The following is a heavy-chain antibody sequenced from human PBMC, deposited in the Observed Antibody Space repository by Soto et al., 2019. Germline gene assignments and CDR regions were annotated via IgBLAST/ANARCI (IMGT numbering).Heavy chain of an antibody. CDR3: TTEYPTGYVDYDWFDP. J-gene: IGHJ5*02. Sequence: EVQLVESGGGLVKPGGSLRLSCAASGFTFSNAWMSWVRQAPGKGLEWVGRIKSKTDGGTTDYGAPVKGRFTISRDDSKNTLYLQMNSLKIEDTAVYYCTTEYPTGYVDYDWFDPWGQGTLVTVSS. V-gene: IGHV3-15*01. CDR2: IKSKTDGGTT. D-gene: IGHD4-17*01. CDR1: GFTFSNAW.